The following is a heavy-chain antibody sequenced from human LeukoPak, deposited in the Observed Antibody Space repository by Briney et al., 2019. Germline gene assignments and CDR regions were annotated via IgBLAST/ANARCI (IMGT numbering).Heavy chain of an antibody. CDR1: GYTFTSYD. V-gene: IGHV1-8*01. CDR2: MNPNSGYT. D-gene: IGHD3-9*01. J-gene: IGHJ5*02. Sequence: GASVKVSCKASGYTFTSYDINWVRQATGQGLEWMGWMNPNSGYTGYAQKFQGRVTMTRNTSISTAYMELSSLRSEDTAVYYCARGWLGARRNWFDPWGQGTLVTVSS. CDR3: ARGWLGARRNWFDP.